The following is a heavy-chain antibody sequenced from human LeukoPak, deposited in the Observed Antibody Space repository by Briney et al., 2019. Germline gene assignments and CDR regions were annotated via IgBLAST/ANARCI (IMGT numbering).Heavy chain of an antibody. CDR3: VVDYYDSSGYYCDY. CDR1: GLTSDEYG. D-gene: IGHD3-22*01. CDR2: INWDGGGK. V-gene: IGHV3-20*04. Sequence: GVSLRLLCAASGLTSDEYGMSCVREAPGEGREGVSGINWDGGGKGYADSVKGRFTISRDNAKNSLYLQMNSLRAEDTALYYCVVDYYDSSGYYCDYWGQGTLVTVSS. J-gene: IGHJ4*02.